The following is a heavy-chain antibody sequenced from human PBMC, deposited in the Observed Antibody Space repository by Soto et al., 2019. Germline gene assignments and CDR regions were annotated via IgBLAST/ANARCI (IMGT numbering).Heavy chain of an antibody. Sequence: SETLSLTCTVSGGSISSGGYYWSWIRQHPGKGLEWIGYIYYSGSTYYNPSLKSRVTISVDTSKNQFSLKLSSVTAADTAVYYCARGGAGRLEYWGQGTLVTVAS. CDR2: IYYSGST. CDR1: GGSISSGGYY. CDR3: ARGGAGRLEY. J-gene: IGHJ4*02. V-gene: IGHV4-31*03.